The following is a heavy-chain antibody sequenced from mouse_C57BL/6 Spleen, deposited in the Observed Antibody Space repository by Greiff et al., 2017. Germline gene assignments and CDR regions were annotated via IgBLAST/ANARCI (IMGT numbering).Heavy chain of an antibody. V-gene: IGHV1-55*01. Sequence: VQLHQPGAELVKPGASVKMSCKASGYTFTSYWITWVKQRPGQGLEWIGDIYPGSGSTNYNEKFKSKATLTVDTSSSTAYMQLSSLTSEDSAVYYCARSNYYGSSYGGFAYWGQGTLVTVSA. CDR2: IYPGSGST. CDR1: GYTFTSYW. CDR3: ARSNYYGSSYGGFAY. D-gene: IGHD1-1*01. J-gene: IGHJ3*01.